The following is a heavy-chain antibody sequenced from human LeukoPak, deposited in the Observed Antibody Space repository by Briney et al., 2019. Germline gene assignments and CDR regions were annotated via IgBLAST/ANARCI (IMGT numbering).Heavy chain of an antibody. CDR2: INPTGGST. CDR1: GYTFTSYG. CDR3: ARTAARRFDY. J-gene: IGHJ4*02. D-gene: IGHD6-6*01. Sequence: ASVKVSCKASGYTFTSYGISWVRQAPGQGLEWMGIINPTGGSTTYAQKFQGRVTMTRDTSTSTVYMELSSLRSDDTAVYYCARTAARRFDYWGQGTLVTVSS. V-gene: IGHV1-46*01.